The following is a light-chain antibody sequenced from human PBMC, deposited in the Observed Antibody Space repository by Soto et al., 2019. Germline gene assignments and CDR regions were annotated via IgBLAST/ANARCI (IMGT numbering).Light chain of an antibody. CDR2: SNI. CDR3: QSYYSRLGGSKGV. J-gene: IGLJ3*02. V-gene: IGLV1-40*01. Sequence: QSVLTQPPSMSGAPGQRVTISCTGSSSDIGAGYDVHWYQQFPGTAPKLLIYSNINRPSGVPDRFSGSKSGTSASLAITGLQAEDEADYYCQSYYSRLGGSKGVFGGGTKLTVL. CDR1: SSDIGAGYD.